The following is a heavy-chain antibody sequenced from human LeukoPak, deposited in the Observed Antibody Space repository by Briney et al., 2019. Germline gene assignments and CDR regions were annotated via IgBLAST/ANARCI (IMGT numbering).Heavy chain of an antibody. CDR1: GFTFSSYS. V-gene: IGHV3-30*18. J-gene: IGHJ4*02. CDR3: ANTAGVWG. D-gene: IGHD3-10*01. CDR2: VSYDGSNK. Sequence: PGGSLRLSCAASGFTFSSYSMNWVRQAPGKGLEWVAVVSYDGSNKYYADSVKGRFTISRDNSKNTLYLQMNSLRAEDTAVYYCANTAGVWGWGQGTLVTVSS.